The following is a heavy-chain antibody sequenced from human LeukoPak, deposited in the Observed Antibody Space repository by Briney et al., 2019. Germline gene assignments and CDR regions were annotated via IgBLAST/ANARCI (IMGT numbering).Heavy chain of an antibody. V-gene: IGHV1-69*05. CDR1: GGTFISYA. Sequence: SVKVSCKASGGTFISYAISWVRQAPGQGLEWMGGIIPIFGTANYAQKFQGRVTITTDESTSTAYMELSSLRSEDTAVYYCARGTVSIYYYYYMDVWGKGTTVTVSS. CDR3: ARGTVSIYYYYYMDV. D-gene: IGHD4-17*01. J-gene: IGHJ6*03. CDR2: IIPIFGTA.